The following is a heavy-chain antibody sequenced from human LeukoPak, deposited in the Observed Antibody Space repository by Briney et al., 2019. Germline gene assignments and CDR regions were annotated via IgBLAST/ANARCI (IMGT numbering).Heavy chain of an antibody. CDR1: GYTFTSYG. CDR3: ARTSHYVDIAATIPYGIYYFDY. Sequence: ASVTVTFKATGYTFTSYGSNWVGQPRGQGREWMGWISAYNGDTNYAQKLQGRVTMTTDTSTSTAYMELRSLRSDDTAVYYCARTSHYVDIAATIPYGIYYFDYWGQGTLVTVSS. V-gene: IGHV1-18*01. CDR2: ISAYNGDT. D-gene: IGHD5-12*01. J-gene: IGHJ4*02.